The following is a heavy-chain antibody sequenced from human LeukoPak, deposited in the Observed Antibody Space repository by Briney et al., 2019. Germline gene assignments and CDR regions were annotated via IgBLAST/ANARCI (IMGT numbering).Heavy chain of an antibody. J-gene: IGHJ4*02. D-gene: IGHD2-2*01. CDR1: GFTFSSYA. CDR2: ISGSGGST. V-gene: IGHV3-23*01. Sequence: PGGSLRLSRAASGFTFSSYAMSWVRQAPGKGLEWVSAISGSGGSTYYADSVKGRFTISRDNSKNTLYLQMNSLRAEDTAVYYCAKAPNIVVVPAAIDYWGQGTLITVSS. CDR3: AKAPNIVVVPAAIDY.